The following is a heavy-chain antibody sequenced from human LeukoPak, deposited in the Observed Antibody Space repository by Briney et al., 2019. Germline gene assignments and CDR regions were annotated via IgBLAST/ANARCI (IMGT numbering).Heavy chain of an antibody. CDR1: GFAFSSYY. CDR2: IKRDGREK. D-gene: IGHD4-11*01. V-gene: IGHV3-7*01. CDR3: AREGIDYTNYLNYFYMDV. J-gene: IGHJ6*03. Sequence: AGGSLRLSCAASGFAFSSYYMSWVRQAPGKGLEWVANIKRDGREKYYVDSVKGRFTISRDNAKKSLYLQMNSLRAEDTAVYYCAREGIDYTNYLNYFYMDVWGEGTTVTVSS.